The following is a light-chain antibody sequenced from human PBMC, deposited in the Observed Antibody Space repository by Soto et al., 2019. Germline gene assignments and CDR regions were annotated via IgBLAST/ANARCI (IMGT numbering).Light chain of an antibody. CDR2: GAS. CDR3: QQYSNWPPYT. V-gene: IGKV3-15*01. J-gene: IGKJ1*01. CDR1: QSVSSN. Sequence: EIVMTQSPATLSVSPWERATLSCRASQSVSSNLAWYQQKPGQAPRLLIYGASTRATGIPARFSGSGSGTEFTLTISSLQSEDFAVYYCQQYSNWPPYTFGQGTKVDIK.